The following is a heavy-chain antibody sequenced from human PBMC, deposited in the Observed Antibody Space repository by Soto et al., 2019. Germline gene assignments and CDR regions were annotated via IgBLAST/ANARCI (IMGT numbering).Heavy chain of an antibody. V-gene: IGHV4-59*01. CDR3: ARGNLRFDY. CDR2: IYYSGST. CDR1: GGSNSSYY. D-gene: IGHD1-1*01. J-gene: IGHJ4*02. Sequence: QVQLQESGPGLVKPSETLSLTCAVSGGSNSSYYWSWIRQPPGKGLEWIGYIYYSGSTNYNPSLKSRVTISVDTSKNQFSLKLSSVTAADTAVYYCARGNLRFDYWGQGTLVTVSS.